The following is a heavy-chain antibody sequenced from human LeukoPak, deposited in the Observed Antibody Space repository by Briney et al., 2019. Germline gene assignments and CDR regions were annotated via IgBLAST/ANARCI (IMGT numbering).Heavy chain of an antibody. V-gene: IGHV4-59*12. Sequence: SETLSLTCTVSGGSISSYYWSWIRQPPGKGLEWIGYIYYSGSTNYNPSLKSRVTISVDTSKNQFSLKLSSVTAADTAVYYCARETRGYYDSSGYYSYYYYYMDVWGKGTTVTVSS. CDR2: IYYSGST. CDR1: GGSISSYY. D-gene: IGHD3-22*01. CDR3: ARETRGYYDSSGYYSYYYYYMDV. J-gene: IGHJ6*03.